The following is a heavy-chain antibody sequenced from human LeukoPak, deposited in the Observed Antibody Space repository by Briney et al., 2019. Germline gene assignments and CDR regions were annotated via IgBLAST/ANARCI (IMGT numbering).Heavy chain of an antibody. Sequence: GGSLSLSCVASRFSFSDLCMNWVRQAPGRGLEWVSSINSRSNDIYYADLVTGRFTISRDNARNSLFLQMNSLRVEDTAGYYCASQSNARFDPWGQGTLVSVSS. D-gene: IGHD2-8*01. CDR2: INSRSNDI. CDR3: ASQSNARFDP. CDR1: RFSFSDLC. V-gene: IGHV3-21*01. J-gene: IGHJ5*02.